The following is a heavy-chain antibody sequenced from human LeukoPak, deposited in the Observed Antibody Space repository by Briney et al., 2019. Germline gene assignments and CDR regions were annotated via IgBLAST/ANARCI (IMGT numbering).Heavy chain of an antibody. CDR3: ARDSAWEMATITNYFDY. J-gene: IGHJ4*02. CDR2: ISSSGSTI. Sequence: GGSLRLSCAASGFTFSSYEMNWVRQAPGKGLEWVSYISSSGSTIYYADSVKGRFTISRDNAKNSLYLQMNSLRAEDTAVYYCARDSAWEMATITNYFDYWGQGTLVSVSS. CDR1: GFTFSSYE. D-gene: IGHD5-24*01. V-gene: IGHV3-48*03.